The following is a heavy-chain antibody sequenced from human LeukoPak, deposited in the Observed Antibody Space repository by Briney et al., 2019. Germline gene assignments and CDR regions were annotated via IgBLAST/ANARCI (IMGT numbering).Heavy chain of an antibody. CDR1: GGSISSYY. CDR2: IYYSGST. Sequence: SETLSLTCTVSGGSISSYYWSWIRQPPGKGLEWIGYIYYSGSTNYNPSLKSRVTISVDTSKNQFSLKLSSVTAADTAVYYCASGGYCSSTSCRPPYYYYMDVWGKGTTVTVSS. J-gene: IGHJ6*03. D-gene: IGHD2-2*01. V-gene: IGHV4-59*01. CDR3: ASGGYCSSTSCRPPYYYYMDV.